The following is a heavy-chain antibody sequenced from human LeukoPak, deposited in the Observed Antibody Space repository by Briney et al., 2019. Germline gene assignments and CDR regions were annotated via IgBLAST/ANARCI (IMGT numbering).Heavy chain of an antibody. J-gene: IGHJ4*02. V-gene: IGHV1-46*01. CDR1: GYTFTSYY. D-gene: IGHD3-10*01. CDR3: ARDVDYYGSGSYGLDY. CDR2: INPSGGST. Sequence: AASVKVSCKASGYTFTSYYMHWVRQAPGQGLEWMGRINPSGGSTTYAQKFQGRVTMTRDTSTSTVYMELSSLRSEDTAVYYCARDVDYYGSGSYGLDYRGQGTLVTVSS.